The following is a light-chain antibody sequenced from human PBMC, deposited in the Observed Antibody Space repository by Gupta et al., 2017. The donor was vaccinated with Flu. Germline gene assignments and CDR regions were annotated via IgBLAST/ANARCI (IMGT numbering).Light chain of an antibody. V-gene: IGKV3-20*01. J-gene: IGKJ1*01. CDR2: GAY. CDR1: QSVRSDY. Sequence: PGERATLSCRASQSVRSDYLAWYQQKPGQAPRLLIYGAYYRATGIPDRFSGSGSGTDFTRTISRLEPEDSAVYYCQQYATSSWTFGEGTKVEFK. CDR3: QQYATSSWT.